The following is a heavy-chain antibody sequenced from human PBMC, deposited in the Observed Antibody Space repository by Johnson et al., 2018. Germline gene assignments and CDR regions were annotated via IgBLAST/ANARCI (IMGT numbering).Heavy chain of an antibody. CDR2: ISGGGGST. V-gene: IGHV3-23*04. Sequence: VQLVESGGGLVQPGGSLRLSCAASGFTFSSHTMTWVRQAPGKGLEWVSAISGGGGSTYYADSVKGRFTISRDNSKNTLYLQMNSLRAEDTAVFYCAIEVPGFVELRWGQGTLVTVSS. CDR1: GFTFSSHT. CDR3: AIEVPGFVELR. J-gene: IGHJ4*02. D-gene: IGHD3-10*01.